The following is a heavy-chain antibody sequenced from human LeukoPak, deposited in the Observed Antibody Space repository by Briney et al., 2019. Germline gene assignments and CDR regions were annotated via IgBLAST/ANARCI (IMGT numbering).Heavy chain of an antibody. V-gene: IGHV3-21*01. CDR2: ISSSSSYI. D-gene: IGHD4-11*01. J-gene: IGHJ6*02. CDR3: ARDLPETTFYYYYGMDV. Sequence: GGSLRLSCAASGFTFSSYSMTWVRQAPGKGLEWVSSISSSSSYIYYADSVKGRFTISRDNAKNSLYLQMNSLRAEDTAVYYCARDLPETTFYYYYGMDVWGQGTTVIVSS. CDR1: GFTFSSYS.